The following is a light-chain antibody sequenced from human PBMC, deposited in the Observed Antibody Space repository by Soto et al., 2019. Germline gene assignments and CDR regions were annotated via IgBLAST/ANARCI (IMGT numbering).Light chain of an antibody. J-gene: IGLJ2*01. CDR3: QSYDSSLSGSVV. V-gene: IGLV1-40*01. Sequence: QAVVTQPPSVSGAPGQRVTISCTGSSSNIGAGYDVHWYQQLPGTAPKLPIFDNSNRPSGVPDRISGSRSGTSASLAITGLQAEDEADYYCQSYDSSLSGSVVFGGGTKVTVL. CDR2: DNS. CDR1: SSNIGAGYD.